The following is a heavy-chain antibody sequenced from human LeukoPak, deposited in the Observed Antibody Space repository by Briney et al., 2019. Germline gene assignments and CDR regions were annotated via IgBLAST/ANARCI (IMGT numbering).Heavy chain of an antibody. J-gene: IGHJ3*02. CDR3: ARESARRDGYNTRAFDI. CDR2: IKQDGSEK. CDR1: GFTFSSYS. V-gene: IGHV3-7*01. D-gene: IGHD5-24*01. Sequence: GGSLRLSCAASGFTFSSYSMNWVRQAPGKGLEWVANIKQDGSEKYYVGSVKGRFTISRDNAKNSLYLQMNSLRAEDTAVYYCARESARRDGYNTRAFDIWGQGTMVTVSS.